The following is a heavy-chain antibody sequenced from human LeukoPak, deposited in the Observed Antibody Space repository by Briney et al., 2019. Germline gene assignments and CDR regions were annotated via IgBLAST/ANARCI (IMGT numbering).Heavy chain of an antibody. V-gene: IGHV4-59*08. CDR2: IYYSGST. Sequence: SETLSLTCTASGGSISTYYWSWIRQPPGKGLEWIGYIYYSGSTNSNPSLKSRVTISVDTSKNQFSLKLSSVTAADTAVYYCARRTYGSGSYYLDYWGQGTLVTVSS. CDR1: GGSISTYY. CDR3: ARRTYGSGSYYLDY. D-gene: IGHD3-10*01. J-gene: IGHJ4*02.